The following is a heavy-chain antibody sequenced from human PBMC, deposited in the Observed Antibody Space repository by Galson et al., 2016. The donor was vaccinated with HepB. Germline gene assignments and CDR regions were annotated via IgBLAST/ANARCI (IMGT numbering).Heavy chain of an antibody. CDR2: ISYDGSNK. V-gene: IGHV3-30-3*01. D-gene: IGHD2-21*01. J-gene: IGHJ6*02. CDR1: EFTFSSYA. CDR3: ARDVSCGACYYDYYGMDV. Sequence: SLRLSCAASEFTFSSYALHWVRQAPGKGLEWVTVISYDGSNKYYADSVKGRFTISRDNSKNTLYLQMNSLRAEDTAVYYCARDVSCGACYYDYYGMDVWGQGTTVTVSS.